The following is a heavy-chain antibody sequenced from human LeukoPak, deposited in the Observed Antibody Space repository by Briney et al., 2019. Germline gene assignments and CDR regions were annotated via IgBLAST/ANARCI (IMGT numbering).Heavy chain of an antibody. V-gene: IGHV1-8*01. Sequence: ASVKVSCKASGYTFTSYDIIWVRQATGQGLEWMGWMNPNSGNTGYAQKFQGRVTMTRNTSISTAYMELSSLRSEDTAVYYCARWMATIEQYYYYYMDVWGKGTTVTVSS. J-gene: IGHJ6*03. D-gene: IGHD5-24*01. CDR1: GYTFTSYD. CDR2: MNPNSGNT. CDR3: ARWMATIEQYYYYYMDV.